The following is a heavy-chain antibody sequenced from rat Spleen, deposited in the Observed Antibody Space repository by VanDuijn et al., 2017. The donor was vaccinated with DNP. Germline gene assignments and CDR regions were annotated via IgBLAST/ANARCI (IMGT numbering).Heavy chain of an antibody. CDR2: ISYDGSST. CDR1: GFTLSDYN. V-gene: IGHV5-7*01. D-gene: IGHD1-12*02. CDR3: ARRRYDGSYYYFDY. Sequence: EVQLVESGGGLVQPGRSLKLSCAGTGFTLSDYNMAWVRQAPKKGLEWVASISYDGSSTNYRDSVKGRFTISRDNAKNTQYLQMDSLRSEDTATYYCARRRYDGSYYYFDYWGQGVMVTVSS. J-gene: IGHJ2*01.